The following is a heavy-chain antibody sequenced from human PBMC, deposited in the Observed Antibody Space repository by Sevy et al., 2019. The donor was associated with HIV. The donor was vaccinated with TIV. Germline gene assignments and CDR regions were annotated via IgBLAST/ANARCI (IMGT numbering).Heavy chain of an antibody. CDR1: GASVSAANDY. D-gene: IGHD3-9*01. J-gene: IGHJ6*02. CDR2: VYYFGST. Sequence: SETLSLTCSVSGASVSAANDYWSWIRQPPGKGLEWIGNVYYFGSTNYNPSLKSRVTISLDTSRKQFSLKLSPVTAADTAGYYCARDQYYDIGTGLYAMDVWGQGTTVTVSS. CDR3: ARDQYYDIGTGLYAMDV. V-gene: IGHV4-61*01.